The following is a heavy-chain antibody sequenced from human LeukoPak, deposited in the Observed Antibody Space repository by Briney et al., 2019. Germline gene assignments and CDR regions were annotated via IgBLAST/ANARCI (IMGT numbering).Heavy chain of an antibody. Sequence: GGSLRLSCAASGFTFSSHAMSWVRQAPGKGLEWVSAIGVDVVSTYYAESVKGRFTISRDNSKNTLYLQMNSLRAEDTATYYCARDSPLLTVWGQGTLVTVSS. CDR3: ARDSPLLTV. CDR1: GFTFSSHA. J-gene: IGHJ4*02. CDR2: IGVDVVST. D-gene: IGHD3-9*01. V-gene: IGHV3-23*01.